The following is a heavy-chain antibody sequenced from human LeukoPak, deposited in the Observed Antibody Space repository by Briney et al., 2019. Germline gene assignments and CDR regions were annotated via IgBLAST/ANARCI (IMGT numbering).Heavy chain of an antibody. CDR2: INHSGST. Sequence: SETLSLTCAVYGGSFSGYYWSWIRQPPGKGLEWIGEINHSGSTNYNPSLKSRVTISVDTSKNQFSLMLSSVTAADTAVYYCARVSRGYSYGSFDYWGQGTLVTVSS. J-gene: IGHJ4*02. D-gene: IGHD5-18*01. CDR1: GGSFSGYY. V-gene: IGHV4-34*01. CDR3: ARVSRGYSYGSFDY.